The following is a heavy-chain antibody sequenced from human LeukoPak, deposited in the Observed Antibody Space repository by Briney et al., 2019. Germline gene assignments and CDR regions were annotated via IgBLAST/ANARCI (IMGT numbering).Heavy chain of an antibody. D-gene: IGHD2-2*01. CDR3: ARDLVVVSAGDWFDP. Sequence: GGSLRLSCAASGFTFSNAWMSWVRQAPGRGLEWVANIKQDGSEKYYVDSVKGRFTISRDNAKNSLYLQMSSLRVEDTAVYYCARDLVVVSAGDWFDPWGQGTLVTVSA. V-gene: IGHV3-7*01. CDR2: IKQDGSEK. J-gene: IGHJ5*02. CDR1: GFTFSNAW.